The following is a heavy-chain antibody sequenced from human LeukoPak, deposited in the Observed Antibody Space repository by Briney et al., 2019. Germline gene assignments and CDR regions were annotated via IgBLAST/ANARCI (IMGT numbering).Heavy chain of an antibody. D-gene: IGHD6-13*01. CDR1: GFTFTTYG. J-gene: IGHJ6*02. CDR2: ISNDGGNK. V-gene: IGHV3-30*03. Sequence: GGSLRLSCAASGFTFTTYGMHWVRQAPGKGLEWVAAISNDGGNKYYADSVKGRFTISRDNSKNTLYLQMNSLRAEDTAVYYCARDPAAAGPRPPSYYYYGMDVWGQGTTVTVSS. CDR3: ARDPAAAGPRPPSYYYYGMDV.